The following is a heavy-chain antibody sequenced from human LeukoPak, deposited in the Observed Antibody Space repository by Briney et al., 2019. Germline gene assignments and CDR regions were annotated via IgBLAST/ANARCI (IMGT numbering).Heavy chain of an antibody. CDR3: ARDPDYYDSSPGAFDI. V-gene: IGHV7-4-1*02. J-gene: IGHJ3*02. D-gene: IGHD3-22*01. CDR2: INTNTGNP. Sequence: ASVKVSCKASGYTFTRYAINWVRQAPGQGLEWMGWINTNTGNPTYAQGFTGRFVFSLDTSVSTAYLQISSLKAEDTAVYYCARDPDYYDSSPGAFDIWGQGTMVTVSS. CDR1: GYTFTRYA.